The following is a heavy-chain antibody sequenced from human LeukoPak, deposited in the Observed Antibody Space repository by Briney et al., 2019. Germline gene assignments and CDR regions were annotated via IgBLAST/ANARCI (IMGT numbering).Heavy chain of an antibody. CDR2: VKQDESEK. CDR3: VRARYSADSYYFDY. Sequence: PXGSLRLSCAASGFTFSNYWMSWVRQAPGKGLEWVASVKQDESEKYYVDSVKGRFTISRDKAKNSLYLQMNSLRAEDTAVYYCVRARYSADSYYFDYWGQGTLVTVSS. V-gene: IGHV3-7*03. J-gene: IGHJ4*02. D-gene: IGHD5-18*01. CDR1: GFTFSNYW.